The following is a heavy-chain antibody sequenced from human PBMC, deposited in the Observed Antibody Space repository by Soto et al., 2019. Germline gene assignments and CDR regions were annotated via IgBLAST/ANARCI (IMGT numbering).Heavy chain of an antibody. CDR3: ARGGGVGVAGSAAVAM. J-gene: IGHJ3*02. CDR2: INTATGAA. CDR1: GYPVTAYY. Sequence: QLHLLQSGAVVKKPGASVTVSCSASGYPVTAYYMHWVRQAPGRGIEWMGGINTATGAAKYTQTFQGRDTVTRDPSTSTVGMELGGLTSYDTAGFYCARGGGVGVAGSAAVAMLGQGTLVTVSS. D-gene: IGHD3-3*01. V-gene: IGHV1-2*02.